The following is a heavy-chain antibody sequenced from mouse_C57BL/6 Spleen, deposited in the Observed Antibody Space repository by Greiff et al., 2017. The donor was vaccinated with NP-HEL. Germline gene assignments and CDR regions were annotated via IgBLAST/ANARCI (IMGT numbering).Heavy chain of an antibody. CDR2: INPNYGTT. V-gene: IGHV1-39*01. D-gene: IGHD2-4*01. CDR1: GYSFTDYN. Sequence: VQLQQSGPELVKPGASVKISCKASGYSFTDYNMNWVKQSTGQSLEWIGVINPNYGTTSYNQKFKGKATLTVDQSSSTAYMQLNSLTSEDSAVYYCARRGDYDWYLDVWGTGTTVTVSS. J-gene: IGHJ1*03. CDR3: ARRGDYDWYLDV.